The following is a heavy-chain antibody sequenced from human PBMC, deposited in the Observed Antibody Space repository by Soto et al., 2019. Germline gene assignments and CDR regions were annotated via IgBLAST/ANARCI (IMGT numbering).Heavy chain of an antibody. D-gene: IGHD6-13*01. CDR2: INHSGST. CDR1: GGSFSGYY. J-gene: IGHJ4*02. Sequence: SETLSLTCAVYGGSFSGYYWSWIRQPPGKGLEWIGEINHSGSTNYNPSLKSRVTISVDTSKNQFSLKLSSVTAADTAVYYCASGWAAAGLAGFDYWGQGTLVTVSS. V-gene: IGHV4-34*01. CDR3: ASGWAAAGLAGFDY.